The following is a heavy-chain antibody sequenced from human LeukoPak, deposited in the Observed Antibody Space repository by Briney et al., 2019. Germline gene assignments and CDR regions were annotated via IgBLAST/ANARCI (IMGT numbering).Heavy chain of an antibody. CDR1: GFTFDDYA. CDR2: ISWDGGST. CDR3: AKDLGIVATISLYYYYGMDV. D-gene: IGHD5-12*01. V-gene: IGHV3-43*02. J-gene: IGHJ6*02. Sequence: PGGSLRLSCAASGFTFDDYAMHWVRQAPGKGLEWVSLISWDGGSTYYADSVKGRFTISRDNSKNSLSLQMNSLRTEDTDLYYCAKDLGIVATISLYYYYGMDVWGQGTTVTVSS.